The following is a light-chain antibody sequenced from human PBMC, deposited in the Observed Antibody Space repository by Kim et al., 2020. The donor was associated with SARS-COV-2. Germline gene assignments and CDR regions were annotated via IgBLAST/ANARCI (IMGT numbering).Light chain of an antibody. CDR3: MIWHSNAWV. CDR1: CGIIFDNYM. V-gene: IGLV5-45*02. Sequence: LTCTLRCGIIFDNYMIYWYQQKPGSPPQYLLRYKSDSEKQQGSGVPSRFSGSKDASANAGSLLISGLQSEDEADYYCMIWHSNAWVFGGGTQLTVL. CDR2: YKSDSEK. J-gene: IGLJ3*02.